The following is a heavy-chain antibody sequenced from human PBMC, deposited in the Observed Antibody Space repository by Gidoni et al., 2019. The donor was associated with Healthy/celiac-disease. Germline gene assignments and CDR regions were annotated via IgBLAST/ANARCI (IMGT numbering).Heavy chain of an antibody. CDR1: GGSFSGYY. CDR2: INHSGST. Sequence: QVQLQPWVAGLLKPSETLSLTCAVYGGSFSGYYWSWIRQPPGKGLEWIGEINHSGSTNYNPSLKSRVTISVDTSKNQFSLKLSSVTAADTAVYYCASGRGTRYYYYGMDVWGQGTTVTVSS. D-gene: IGHD1-1*01. CDR3: ASGRGTRYYYYGMDV. V-gene: IGHV4-34*01. J-gene: IGHJ6*02.